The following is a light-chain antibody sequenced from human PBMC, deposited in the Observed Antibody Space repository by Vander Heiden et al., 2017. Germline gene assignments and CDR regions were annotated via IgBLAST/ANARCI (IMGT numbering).Light chain of an antibody. Sequence: DIQMTQSPSTLSASAGDRVTITCRASQSISIWLDWYQQKPGKAPNLLIYKASSLESGVPSRFSGSGSGTEFTLTISSLQPDDFATYYCQHYNNFPYTFGQGTKLEIK. V-gene: IGKV1-5*03. CDR3: QHYNNFPYT. J-gene: IGKJ2*01. CDR2: KAS. CDR1: QSISIW.